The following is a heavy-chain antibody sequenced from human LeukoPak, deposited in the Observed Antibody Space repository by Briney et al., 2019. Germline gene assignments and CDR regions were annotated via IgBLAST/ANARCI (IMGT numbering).Heavy chain of an antibody. Sequence: SETLSLTCAVYGGSFSGYYWSWIRQPPGKGLEWIGEINHSGSTNYNPSLKSRVTRSVDTSKNQFSLKLSSVTAAETAVYYCARGYYYGSGRDFYYFDYWGQGTLVTVSS. J-gene: IGHJ4*02. D-gene: IGHD3-10*01. CDR3: ARGYYYGSGRDFYYFDY. CDR2: INHSGST. CDR1: GGSFSGYY. V-gene: IGHV4-34*01.